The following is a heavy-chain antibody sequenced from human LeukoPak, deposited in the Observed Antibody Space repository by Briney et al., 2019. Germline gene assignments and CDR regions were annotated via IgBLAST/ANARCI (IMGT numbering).Heavy chain of an antibody. CDR1: GFTFSSYA. CDR2: ISYDGSNK. J-gene: IGHJ1*01. Sequence: PGGSLRLPCAASGFTFSSYAMHWVRQAPGKGLEWVAVISYDGSNKYYADSVKGRFTISRDNPKNTLYLQMNSLRAEDTAVYYCARGSPHMIVVPAEYLQHWGQGTLVTVSS. D-gene: IGHD3-22*01. CDR3: ARGSPHMIVVPAEYLQH. V-gene: IGHV3-30-3*01.